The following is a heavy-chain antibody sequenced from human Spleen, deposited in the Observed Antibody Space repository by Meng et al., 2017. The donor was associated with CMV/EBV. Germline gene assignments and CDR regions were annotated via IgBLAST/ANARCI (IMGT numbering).Heavy chain of an antibody. V-gene: IGHV4/OR15-8*02. D-gene: IGHD3-16*01. CDR1: GFTFSNAW. J-gene: IGHJ5*02. CDR2: IDHSGNS. CDR3: ARVREHTSLGNYWFDP. Sequence: ESLKISCAASGFTFSNAWMSWVRQVPGKGLEWVGEIDHSGNSNSNPSLKSRLTLSLDTSKNHLSLRMTSVTAEDTAIYYCARVREHTSLGNYWFDPWGQGTLVTVSS.